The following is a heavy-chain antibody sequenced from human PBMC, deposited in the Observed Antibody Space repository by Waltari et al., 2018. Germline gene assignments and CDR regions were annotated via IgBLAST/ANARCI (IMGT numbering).Heavy chain of an antibody. CDR2: ISGSGGST. D-gene: IGHD1-26*01. CDR3: AKDLGSGSFRWYYFDY. CDR1: GFTFSSYA. J-gene: IGHJ4*02. V-gene: IGHV3-23*01. Sequence: EVQLLESGGGLVQPGGSLRLSCAASGFTFSSYAMSWVRQAPGKGLEWVSAISGSGGSTYYADSVKGRFTISRDNSKNTLYLQMNSLRAEDTAVYYCAKDLGSGSFRWYYFDYWGQGTLVTVSS.